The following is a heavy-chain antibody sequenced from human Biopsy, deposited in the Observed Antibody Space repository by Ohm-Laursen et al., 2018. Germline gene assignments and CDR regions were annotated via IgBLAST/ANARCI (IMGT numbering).Heavy chain of an antibody. CDR3: ARDETGSSVFGPYYYGMDV. CDR2: INPTGGTT. J-gene: IGHJ6*02. CDR1: GYSFTKYY. D-gene: IGHD3-9*01. V-gene: IGHV1-46*01. Sequence: GASVKVSCKASGYSFTKYYINWVRQAPGQGLKWMGIINPTGGTTSYAEEFQGRATLTRDTSTGTVYLELNSLIYEDTALYYCARDETGSSVFGPYYYGMDVWGQGTTVTVSS.